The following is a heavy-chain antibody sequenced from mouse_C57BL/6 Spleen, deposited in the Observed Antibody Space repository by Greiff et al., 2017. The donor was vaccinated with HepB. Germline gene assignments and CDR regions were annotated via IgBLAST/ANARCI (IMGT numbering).Heavy chain of an antibody. V-gene: IGHV14-3*01. CDR2: IDPANGNT. Sequence: EVQLQQSVAELVRPGASVKLSCTASGFNIKNTYMHWVKQRPEQGLEWIGRIDPANGNTKYAPKFQGKATITADTSSNTAYLQLSSLTSEDTAIYYRARITTVVATDWYFDVWGTGTTVTVSS. CDR3: ARITTVVATDWYFDV. J-gene: IGHJ1*03. CDR1: GFNIKNTY. D-gene: IGHD1-1*01.